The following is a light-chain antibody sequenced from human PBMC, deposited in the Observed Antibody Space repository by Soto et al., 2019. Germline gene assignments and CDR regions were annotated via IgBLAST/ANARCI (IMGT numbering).Light chain of an antibody. CDR3: QQYGSSPWT. CDR2: GAS. CDR1: QSVSSNY. V-gene: IGKV3-20*01. J-gene: IGKJ1*01. Sequence: EIVLTQSPGTMSLSPGERATLSCRASQSVSSNYLAWYQQKPGQAPRLLIYGASSRATGSPDRFSGSGSGTDITLAISRLEPEDLAVYYCQQYGSSPWTFGLGTTVEI.